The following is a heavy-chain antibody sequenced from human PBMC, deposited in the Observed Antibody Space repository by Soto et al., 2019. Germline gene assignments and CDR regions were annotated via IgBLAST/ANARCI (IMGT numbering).Heavy chain of an antibody. V-gene: IGHV4-4*02. CDR2: IYHNGRA. CDR3: ARGDSVLVAKGFDL. Sequence: SETLSLTCDVSGASIKSDTWWTWVRQSPGKGLEWIGEIYHNGRAFDDPSLKGRVTISIDKSNNQFSLNLTSVTAADTAVYYCARGDSVLVAKGFDLWGQGTLVTVSS. CDR1: GASIKSDTW. J-gene: IGHJ4*02. D-gene: IGHD2-8*02.